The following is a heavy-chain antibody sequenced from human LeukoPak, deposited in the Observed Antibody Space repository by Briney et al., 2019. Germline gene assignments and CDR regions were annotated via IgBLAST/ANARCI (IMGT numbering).Heavy chain of an antibody. J-gene: IGHJ4*02. CDR2: ISSNGGST. D-gene: IGHD3-10*01. Sequence: GGSLRLSCAASGFTFSSYAMHWVRQAPGKGLEYVSAISSNGGSTYYANSVKGRFTISRDNSKNTLYLQMNSLRAEDTDVYYAYGSGSYYDDYWGQGTLVTVSS. CDR1: GFTFSSYA. V-gene: IGHV3-64*01. CDR3: YGSGSYYDDY.